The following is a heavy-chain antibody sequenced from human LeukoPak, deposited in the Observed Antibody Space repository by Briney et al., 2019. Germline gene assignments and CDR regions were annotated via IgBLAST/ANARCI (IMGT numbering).Heavy chain of an antibody. D-gene: IGHD2-2*01. CDR3: ARLDQKGFYYYMDV. CDR2: IYPTDSDT. CDR1: GYRFTAYW. Sequence: AGESLTISCQGSGYRFTAYWIAWVRQKAGKGLESMGTIYPTDSDTKYSPSFQGQVTMSADRSKNTAYLQWSSLKASDTATYYCARLDQKGFYYYMDVWGRGTTVTVSS. V-gene: IGHV5-51*01. J-gene: IGHJ6*03.